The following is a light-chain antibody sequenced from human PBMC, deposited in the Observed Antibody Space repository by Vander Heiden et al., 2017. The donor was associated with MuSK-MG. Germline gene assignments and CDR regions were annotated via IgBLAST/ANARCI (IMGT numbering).Light chain of an antibody. CDR3: CSYEGTASSQVV. J-gene: IGLJ2*01. Sequence: QSALTQPASVSGSPGQSITISCTGTSSEVLYFNLLSWYQHHPDKAPTLTIYAGDKRRSEVSSRFSGSNSGDTASLTIAGLQTEDEADYYCCSYEGTASSQVVFGGGTKLTVL. CDR2: AGD. CDR1: SSEVLYFNL. V-gene: IGLV2-23*01.